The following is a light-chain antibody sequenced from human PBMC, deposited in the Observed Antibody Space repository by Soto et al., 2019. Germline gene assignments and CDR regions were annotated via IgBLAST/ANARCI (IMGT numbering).Light chain of an antibody. CDR3: QSYDSSLSAVV. CDR2: VNS. CDR1: SSNIGAGYD. J-gene: IGLJ2*01. Sequence: QSVLTQPPAVSGAPAQRVTISCTGSSSNIGAGYDVHWYQQLPGTAPKLLIYVNSNRPSGVPDRFSGSKSGTSASLAITGLQAEDEADYYCQSYDSSLSAVVFGGGTKLTVL. V-gene: IGLV1-40*01.